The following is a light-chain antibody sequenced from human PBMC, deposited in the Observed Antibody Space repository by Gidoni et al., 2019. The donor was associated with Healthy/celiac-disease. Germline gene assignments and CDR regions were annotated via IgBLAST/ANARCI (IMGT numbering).Light chain of an antibody. CDR2: AGS. V-gene: IGKV1-39*01. CDR1: QSISSY. J-gene: IGKJ1*01. CDR3: QQSYSTPWT. Sequence: IQVTQSPYALSASVGDRVNITCRASQSISSYLNWYQQKPGKAPKLLIYAGSSLQSGVPPRFSGSGSGTDFTLTIRSLQPYDFATYSCQQSYSTPWTFGHGTQVEIK.